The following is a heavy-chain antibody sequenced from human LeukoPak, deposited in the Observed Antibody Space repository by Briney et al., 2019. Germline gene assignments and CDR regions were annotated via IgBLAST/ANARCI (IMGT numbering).Heavy chain of an antibody. J-gene: IGHJ4*02. CDR2: IYYSGST. D-gene: IGHD3-9*01. CDR1: GGSISSYY. Sequence: SETLSLTCTVSGGSISSYYWSWIRQPPGKGLEWIGYIYYSGSTNYNPSLKSRVTISVDTSKNQFSLKLSSVTAADTAVYYCARIILRYFDWLPYFDYWGQGTLVTVSS. CDR3: ARIILRYFDWLPYFDY. V-gene: IGHV4-59*12.